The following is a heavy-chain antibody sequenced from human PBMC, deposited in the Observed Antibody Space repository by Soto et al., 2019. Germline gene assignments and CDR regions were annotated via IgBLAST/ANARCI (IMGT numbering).Heavy chain of an antibody. Sequence: GASVKVSCKASGYTLENCGITWVRQAPGQGLEWMGWISAYNRNIDYAQKFQGRVTMTTDTSTSTAYMELRSLRSDDTAVYYCARVDLGDFDFWGQGTLVTVSS. J-gene: IGHJ4*02. D-gene: IGHD3-16*01. CDR3: ARVDLGDFDF. CDR1: GYTLENCG. CDR2: ISAYNRNI. V-gene: IGHV1-18*01.